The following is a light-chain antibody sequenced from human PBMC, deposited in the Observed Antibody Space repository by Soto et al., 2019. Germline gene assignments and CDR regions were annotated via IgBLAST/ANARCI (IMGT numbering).Light chain of an antibody. CDR2: KVS. Sequence: DVVMTQSPLSLSVTLGQPASISCRSSQSLVHSDGNTYLNWFQQRPGQSPRRRIYKVSYRDAGDRERFSGSGSVTRFTMIISRVDTEDVRIYYWMQSTNWLPVTIGGKTKMK. J-gene: IGKJ4*01. V-gene: IGKV2-30*02. CDR3: MQSTNWLPVT. CDR1: QSLVHSDGNTY.